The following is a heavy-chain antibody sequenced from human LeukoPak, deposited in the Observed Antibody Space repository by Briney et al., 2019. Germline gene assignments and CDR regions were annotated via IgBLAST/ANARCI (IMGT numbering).Heavy chain of an antibody. D-gene: IGHD1-26*01. Sequence: GGSLRLSCVASGFTFSVRGTTWVRQAPGKGLEWVSTIPSSGNDIYYADSVKGRFTSSRDNAKNSVYLQMNSLTSDDTAVYYCARDPFGGSDYWGQGTVVTVSS. J-gene: IGHJ4*02. CDR2: IPSSGNDI. CDR3: ARDPFGGSDY. V-gene: IGHV3-21*01. CDR1: GFTFSVRG.